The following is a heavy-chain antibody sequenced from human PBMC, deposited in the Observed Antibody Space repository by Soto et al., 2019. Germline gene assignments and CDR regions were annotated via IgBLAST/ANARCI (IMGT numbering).Heavy chain of an antibody. V-gene: IGHV3-21*01. CDR2: ISSGGSYI. J-gene: IGHJ4*02. CDR3: ARGRYELLYDSFDY. D-gene: IGHD3-3*01. CDR1: GFTFSDYA. Sequence: GGSLRLSCAASGFTFSDYAMNWVRQAPGKGLEWVAHISSGGSYIYYADSLKGRFTISRDSAENSLYLQMNSLRLEDTAVYYCARGRYELLYDSFDYWGQGA.